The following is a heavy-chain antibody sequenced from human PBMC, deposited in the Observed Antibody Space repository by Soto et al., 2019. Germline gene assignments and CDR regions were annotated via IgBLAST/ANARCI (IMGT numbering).Heavy chain of an antibody. CDR2: NNHSGRT. D-gene: IGHD3-10*01. CDR3: GRCVTMVRAVISPPTRCFAP. Sequence: PWGTPSTIFSVYGMPFSGYYCSWVRPPPRKGLEWIVDNNHSGRTNYNPSLKTRVTISVDTSKSQFTLKMSSVTAAETAVSYSGRCVTMVRAVISPPTRCFAPWGQGTLVTVPS. CDR1: GMPFSGYY. J-gene: IGHJ5*02. V-gene: IGHV4-34*01.